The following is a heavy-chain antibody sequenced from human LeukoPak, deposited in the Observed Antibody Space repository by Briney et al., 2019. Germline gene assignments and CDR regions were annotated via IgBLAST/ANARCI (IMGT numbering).Heavy chain of an antibody. J-gene: IGHJ4*02. Sequence: TGGSLRLSCAASGFTFSSYAMSWVRQAPGKGLEWVSAISGSDGSTYYADSVKGRFTISRDNSKNTLYLQMNSLRAEDTAVYYCAKWDSSSSRAGYSSNWGQGTLVTVSS. D-gene: IGHD6-6*01. CDR2: ISGSDGST. CDR1: GFTFSSYA. V-gene: IGHV3-23*01. CDR3: AKWDSSSSRAGYSSN.